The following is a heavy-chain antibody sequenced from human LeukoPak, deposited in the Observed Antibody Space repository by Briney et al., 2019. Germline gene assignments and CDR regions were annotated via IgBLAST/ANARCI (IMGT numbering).Heavy chain of an antibody. Sequence: SETLSLTCTVSGGSISSYYWSWIRQPPGKGLEWIGYIYYSGSTNYNPSLKSRVTISVDTSKNQFSLKLSSVTAADTAVYYCARGPVDNYYYYYGMDVWGQGTTVTVSS. CDR2: IYYSGST. CDR1: GGSISSYY. CDR3: ARGPVDNYYYYYGMDV. D-gene: IGHD5-24*01. J-gene: IGHJ6*02. V-gene: IGHV4-59*01.